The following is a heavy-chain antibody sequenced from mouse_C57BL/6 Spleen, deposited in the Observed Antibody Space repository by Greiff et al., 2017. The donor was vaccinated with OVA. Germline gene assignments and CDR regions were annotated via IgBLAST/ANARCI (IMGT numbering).Heavy chain of an antibody. CDR3: ARPFITTVVEDYAMDY. D-gene: IGHD1-1*01. CDR1: GYAFSSSW. CDR2: IYPGDGDT. J-gene: IGHJ4*01. V-gene: IGHV1-82*01. Sequence: QVQLQQSGPELVKPGASVKISCKASGYAFSSSWMNWVKQRPGKGLEWIGRIYPGDGDTNYNGKFKGKATLTADKSSSTAYMQLSSLTSEDSAVYFCARPFITTVVEDYAMDYWGQGTSVTVSS.